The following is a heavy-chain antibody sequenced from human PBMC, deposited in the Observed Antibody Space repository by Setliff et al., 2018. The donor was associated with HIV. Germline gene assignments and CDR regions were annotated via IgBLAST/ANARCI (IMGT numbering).Heavy chain of an antibody. V-gene: IGHV4-34*01. CDR2: IKQNGVI. CDR1: GGSFSDYF. CDR3: ARYYYDRSGSSAPYYFMDV. D-gene: IGHD3-22*01. J-gene: IGHJ6*03. Sequence: PSETLSLTCAVYGGSFSDYFWTWIRQPPGKGLEWIGEIKQNGVINYNPSLKGRASLSIDTSKNQFSLKLNSATAADTAIYYCARYYYDRSGSSAPYYFMDVWGKGTTVTVSS.